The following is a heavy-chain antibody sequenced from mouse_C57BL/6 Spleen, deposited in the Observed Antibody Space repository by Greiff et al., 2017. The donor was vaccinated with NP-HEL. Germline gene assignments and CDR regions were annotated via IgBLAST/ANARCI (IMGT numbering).Heavy chain of an antibody. V-gene: IGHV1-52*01. CDR2: IDPSDSET. J-gene: IGHJ4*01. Sequence: VQLQQPGAELVRPGSSVKLSCKASGYTFTSYWMHWVKQRPIQGLEWIGNIDPSDSETHYNQKFKDKATLTVDKSSSTAYMQLSSLTSEDSAVYYCARWGYGSSYAMDYWGQGTSVTVSS. CDR3: ARWGYGSSYAMDY. CDR1: GYTFTSYW. D-gene: IGHD1-1*01.